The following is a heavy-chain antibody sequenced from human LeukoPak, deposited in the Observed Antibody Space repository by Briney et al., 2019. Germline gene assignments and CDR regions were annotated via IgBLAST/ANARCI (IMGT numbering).Heavy chain of an antibody. CDR3: ARGAAFYGRYYYYYMDV. CDR1: GGSISSNSYY. D-gene: IGHD4-17*01. Sequence: PSETLSLTCTVSGGSISSNSYYWGWIRQPPGKGLEWIGSIYYSGSTYYNPSLKSRVTISVDTSKNQFSLKLSSVTAADTAVYYCARGAAFYGRYYYYYMDVWGKGTTVTVSS. CDR2: IYYSGST. V-gene: IGHV4-39*07. J-gene: IGHJ6*03.